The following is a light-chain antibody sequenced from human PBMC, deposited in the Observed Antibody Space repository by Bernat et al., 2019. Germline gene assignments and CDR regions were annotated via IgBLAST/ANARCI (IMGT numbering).Light chain of an antibody. V-gene: IGLV2-8*01. CDR2: EVN. CDR1: SSDVGDYNY. J-gene: IGLJ2*01. CDR3: ISYSGNKYVV. Sequence: QSALTQPPSAFGSPGQSVTISCTGTSSDVGDYNYVSWYQQHPGKAPKLIIYEVNKRPSGVPDRFSASKSGHTASLTVSGLQAEDEADYYCISYSGNKYVVFGGGTKLTVL.